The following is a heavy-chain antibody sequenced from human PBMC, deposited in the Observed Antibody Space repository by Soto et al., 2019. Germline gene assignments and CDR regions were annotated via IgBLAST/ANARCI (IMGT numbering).Heavy chain of an antibody. CDR2: IIPILGIA. V-gene: IGHV1-69*02. Sequence: QVQLVQSGAEVQKPGSSVKVSCKASGGTFSSYTISWVRQAPGQGLEWMGRIIPILGIANYAQKFQGRVTITADKSTSTAYMELSSLRSEDTAVYYCATRGYCSGGSCYYFDYWGQGTLVTVS. D-gene: IGHD2-15*01. CDR3: ATRGYCSGGSCYYFDY. CDR1: GGTFSSYT. J-gene: IGHJ4*02.